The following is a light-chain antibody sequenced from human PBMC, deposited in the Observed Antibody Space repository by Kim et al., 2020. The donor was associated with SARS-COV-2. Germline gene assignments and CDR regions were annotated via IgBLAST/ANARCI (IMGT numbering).Light chain of an antibody. J-gene: IGKJ4*01. CDR2: DAS. Sequence: RGERATDSCRPGRRVRSYLAWYQRKPGQQDRLLIYDASNKATDIPARFSGSASVKDVNLTISSLEPGDLAIYYCNPRNSIPLALTFGGGAKVDIK. CDR3: NPRNSIPLALT. V-gene: IGKV3-11*01. CDR1: RRVRSY.